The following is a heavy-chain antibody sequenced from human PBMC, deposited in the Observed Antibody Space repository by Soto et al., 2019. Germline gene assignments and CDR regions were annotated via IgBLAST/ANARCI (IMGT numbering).Heavy chain of an antibody. CDR2: IYPGDSDT. J-gene: IGHJ3*02. CDR3: ARLLGYCSSTSCYGGAFDI. V-gene: IGHV5-51*01. CDR1: GYSFTSYW. Sequence: ESLKISCKGSGYSFTSYWIGWVRQMPGKGLEWMGIIYPGDSDTRYSPSFQGQVTISADKSISTAYLQWSSLKASDTAMYYCARLLGYCSSTSCYGGAFDIWGQGTMVTVSS. D-gene: IGHD2-2*01.